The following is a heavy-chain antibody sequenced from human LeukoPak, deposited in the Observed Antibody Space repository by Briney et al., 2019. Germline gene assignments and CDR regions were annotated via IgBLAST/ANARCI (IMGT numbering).Heavy chain of an antibody. CDR3: ARVVAAAGNNWFDP. V-gene: IGHV4-39*07. D-gene: IGHD6-13*01. CDR1: GGSISSSGYY. CDR2: IYYVGST. Sequence: PSETLSLTCTVSGGSISSSGYYWGWIRQPPGKGLEWIGNIYYVGSTYYNPSLNSRVTISVDTSKNQFSLELNSVTAADTALYYCARVVAAAGNNWFDPWGQGTLVTVSS. J-gene: IGHJ5*02.